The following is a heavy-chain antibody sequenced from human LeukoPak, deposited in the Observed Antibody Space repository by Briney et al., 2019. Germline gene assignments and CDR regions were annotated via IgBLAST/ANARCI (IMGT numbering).Heavy chain of an antibody. J-gene: IGHJ6*03. D-gene: IGHD3-10*01. V-gene: IGHV3-33*06. CDR3: AKRGITTSGHNYMDV. Sequence: GGSLRLSCAASGFTFSRHGMHWVRQAPGKGLEWLTLIWYDGTNKYYADSVKGRFTISRDNSKNTLYLQMSSLRAEDTAVYYCAKRGITTSGHNYMDVWGKGTTVTVSS. CDR1: GFTFSRHG. CDR2: IWYDGTNK.